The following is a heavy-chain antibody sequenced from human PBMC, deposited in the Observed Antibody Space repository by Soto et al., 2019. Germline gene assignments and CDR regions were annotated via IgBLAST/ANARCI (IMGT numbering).Heavy chain of an antibody. J-gene: IGHJ5*02. CDR1: GDNISTGGYT. Sequence: SETQSLTSDVSGDNISTGGYTWAWIRQPPGKALEWIGHTYHSGNPYYNPSLKSRVTISVDTSKNQFSLKLSSVTAADTAVYYCARDLRPELGGPWFDPWGQGTLVTVPQ. CDR3: ARDLRPELGGPWFDP. CDR2: TYHSGNP. V-gene: IGHV4-30-2*01. D-gene: IGHD7-27*01.